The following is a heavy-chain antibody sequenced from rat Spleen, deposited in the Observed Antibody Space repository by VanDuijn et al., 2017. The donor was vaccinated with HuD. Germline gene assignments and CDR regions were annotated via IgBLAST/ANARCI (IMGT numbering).Heavy chain of an antibody. V-gene: IGHV5S23*01. Sequence: EGQLVESGGGLVQPGRSLKLSCAASGFTFSDYAMAWVRQAPKKGLEWVAYISTGGDNTYYRDSVKGRFTISRDNAKSSLYLQMNSLRSEDTATYYCTRGGNYDYDHWGQGVMVTVSS. D-gene: IGHD1-10*01. CDR1: GFTFSDYA. J-gene: IGHJ2*01. CDR3: TRGGNYDYDH. CDR2: ISTGGDNT.